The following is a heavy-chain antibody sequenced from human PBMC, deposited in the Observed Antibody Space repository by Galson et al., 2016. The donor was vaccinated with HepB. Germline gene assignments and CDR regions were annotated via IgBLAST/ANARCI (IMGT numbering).Heavy chain of an antibody. Sequence: SLRLSCAASGFSFSNYAISWVRQTPGKGLEWVSDIRGSGGSPYYADSVLGRFTITRDNSKNTLYLQMNSLRAEDTALYYCAKAKDRGYDSGCRDNWGQGTLVIVSS. CDR3: AKAKDRGYDSGCRDN. V-gene: IGHV3-23*01. CDR1: GFSFSNYA. J-gene: IGHJ4*02. CDR2: IRGSGGSP. D-gene: IGHD6-19*01.